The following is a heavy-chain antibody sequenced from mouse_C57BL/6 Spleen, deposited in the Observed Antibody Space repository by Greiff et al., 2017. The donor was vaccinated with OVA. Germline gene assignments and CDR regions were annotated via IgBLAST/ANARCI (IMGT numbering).Heavy chain of an antibody. Sequence: LQESGPELVKPGASVKISCKASGYAFSSSWMNWVKQRPGKGLEWIGRIYPGDGDTNYNGKFKGKATLTADKSSSTAYMQLSSLTSEDSAVYFCARSLGDYWGQGTTLTVSS. CDR1: GYAFSSSW. CDR2: IYPGDGDT. V-gene: IGHV1-82*01. CDR3: ARSLGDY. D-gene: IGHD1-2*01. J-gene: IGHJ2*01.